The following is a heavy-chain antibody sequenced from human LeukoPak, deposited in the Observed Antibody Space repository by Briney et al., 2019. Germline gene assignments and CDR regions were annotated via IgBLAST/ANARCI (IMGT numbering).Heavy chain of an antibody. V-gene: IGHV1-2*02. CDR1: GYTFTGYY. CDR3: ARSSITIFGVVIGGY. D-gene: IGHD3-3*01. Sequence: ASVKVSRKASGYTFTGYYMHWVRQAPGQGLEWMGWINPNSGGTNYAQKFQGRVTMTRDTSISTAYMELSRLRSDDTAVYYCARSSITIFGVVIGGYWGQGTLVTVSS. CDR2: INPNSGGT. J-gene: IGHJ4*02.